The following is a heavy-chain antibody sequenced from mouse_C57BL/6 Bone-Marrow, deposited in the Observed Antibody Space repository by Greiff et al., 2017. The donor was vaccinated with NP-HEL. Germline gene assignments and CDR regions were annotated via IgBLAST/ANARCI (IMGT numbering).Heavy chain of an antibody. D-gene: IGHD2-4*01. CDR2: ISSGSSTI. V-gene: IGHV5-17*01. J-gene: IGHJ3*01. Sequence: EVQVVESGGGLVKPGGSLKLSCAASGFTFSDYGMHWVRQAPEKGLEWVAYISSGSSTIYYADTVKGRFTISRDNAKNTPFLQMTSLRSEDTAMYYCARRHYYDYDGFAYWGQGTLVTVSA. CDR3: ARRHYYDYDGFAY. CDR1: GFTFSDYG.